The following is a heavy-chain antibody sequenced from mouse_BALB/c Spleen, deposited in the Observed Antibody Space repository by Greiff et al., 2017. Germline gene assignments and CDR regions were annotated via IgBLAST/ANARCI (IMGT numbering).Heavy chain of an antibody. J-gene: IGHJ1*01. Sequence: VQLQQSGAELVKPGASVKLSCTASGFNIKDTYMHWVKQRPEQGLEWIGRIDPANGNTKYDPKFQGKATITADTSSNTAYLQLSSLTSEDTAVYYCARDYYGSRGYWYFDVWGAGTTVTVSS. CDR3: ARDYYGSRGYWYFDV. D-gene: IGHD1-1*01. V-gene: IGHV14-3*02. CDR2: IDPANGNT. CDR1: GFNIKDTY.